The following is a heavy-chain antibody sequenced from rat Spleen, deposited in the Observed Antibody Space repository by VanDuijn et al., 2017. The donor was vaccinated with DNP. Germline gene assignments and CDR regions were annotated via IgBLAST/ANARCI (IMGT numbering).Heavy chain of an antibody. CDR1: GFNFNDYW. CDR3: ARGRLYPHYAMDA. V-gene: IGHV4-2*01. Sequence: EVKLVESGGGLVQPGRSLKLSCAASGFNFNDYWMGWVRQAPGKGLEWIGEFNKDSSAKNYSPSLKDKFTISRDNAQNTLYMKMSKLGSEDTAIYYCARGRLYPHYAMDAWGQGTSVTVSS. J-gene: IGHJ4*01. D-gene: IGHD1-2*01. CDR2: FNKDSSAK.